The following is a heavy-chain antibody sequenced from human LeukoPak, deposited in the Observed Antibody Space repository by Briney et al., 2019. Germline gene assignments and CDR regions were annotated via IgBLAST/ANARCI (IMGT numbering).Heavy chain of an antibody. Sequence: ASVKVSCKASGYTFTSYAMHWVRQAPGQRLEWMGWINADNGNTKYSQKFQGRVTITRDTSASTAYMELSSLRSEDTAVYYCARSYYYDSSGYYSLGYFDYWGQGTLVTVSS. CDR1: GYTFTSYA. CDR3: ARSYYYDSSGYYSLGYFDY. CDR2: INADNGNT. D-gene: IGHD3-22*01. J-gene: IGHJ4*02. V-gene: IGHV1-3*01.